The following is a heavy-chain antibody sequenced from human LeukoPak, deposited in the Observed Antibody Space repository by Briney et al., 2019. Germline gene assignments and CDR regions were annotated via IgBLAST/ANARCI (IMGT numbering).Heavy chain of an antibody. CDR1: GFTFGNYA. Sequence: PGTSLRLSCAASGFTFGNYAIHWVRQVPGEGLEWVAIITHNGGTQYYADSVKGRFTISRDNSRSTVFLQMNSLRPEDTAVYYCARDAQSGAFSDFDYWGQGTLVTVSS. V-gene: IGHV3-30-3*01. D-gene: IGHD1-26*01. J-gene: IGHJ4*02. CDR3: ARDAQSGAFSDFDY. CDR2: ITHNGGTQ.